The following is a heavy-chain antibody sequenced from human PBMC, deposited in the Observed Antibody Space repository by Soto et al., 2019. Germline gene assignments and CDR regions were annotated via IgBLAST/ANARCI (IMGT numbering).Heavy chain of an antibody. D-gene: IGHD3-22*01. J-gene: IGHJ5*02. V-gene: IGHV1-69*02. CDR1: GGTFSSYT. CDR3: ARRNYYYDRSGYYYWFDP. CDR2: IIPILGIA. Sequence: SVKVSCKASGGTFSSYTISWVRQAPGQGLEWMGRIIPILGIANYADSVKGRFTISRDNAKNSLYLQMNSLRAEDTAMYYCARRNYYYDRSGYYYWFDPWGQGTLVTVSS.